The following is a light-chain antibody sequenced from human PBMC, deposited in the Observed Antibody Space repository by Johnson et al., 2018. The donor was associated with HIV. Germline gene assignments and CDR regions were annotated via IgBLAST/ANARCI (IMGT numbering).Light chain of an antibody. Sequence: QSVLTQPPSVSAAPGQKVTISCSGSSSNIGNNYVSWYQQLPGTAPKLLIYDNNKRPSGIPDRFSGSKSGTSATLGITGLQTGDAANYYCGSWDISLLYAFGTGTKFTVL. CDR2: DNN. CDR1: SSNIGNNY. CDR3: GSWDISLLYA. V-gene: IGLV1-51*01. J-gene: IGLJ1*01.